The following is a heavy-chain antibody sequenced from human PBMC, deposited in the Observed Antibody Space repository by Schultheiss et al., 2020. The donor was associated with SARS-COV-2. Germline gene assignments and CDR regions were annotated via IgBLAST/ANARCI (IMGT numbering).Heavy chain of an antibody. CDR2: IYYSGST. V-gene: IGHV4-59*12. CDR1: GGSISSYY. J-gene: IGHJ4*02. Sequence: SETLSLTFTVSGGSISSYYWSWIRQPPGKGLEWIGYIYYSGSTYYNPSLKSRVTMSVDTSKNQFSLKLSSVTAADTAVYYCATLAAAVHQPDYWGQGTLVTVSS. D-gene: IGHD6-13*01. CDR3: ATLAAAVHQPDY.